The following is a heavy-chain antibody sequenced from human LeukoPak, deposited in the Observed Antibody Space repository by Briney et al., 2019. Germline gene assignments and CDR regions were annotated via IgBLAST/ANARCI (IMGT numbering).Heavy chain of an antibody. V-gene: IGHV3-21*04. Sequence: KPGGSLRLSCAASGFTFNTYSMNWVRQAPGKGLDWVSSITSSSGYPYYADSVKGRFTISRDNSKTTLYLQMNSLRVDDTAVYYCANVRYFDWYYFDYWGQGTLVTVSS. J-gene: IGHJ4*02. D-gene: IGHD3-9*01. CDR3: ANVRYFDWYYFDY. CDR1: GFTFNTYS. CDR2: ITSSSGYP.